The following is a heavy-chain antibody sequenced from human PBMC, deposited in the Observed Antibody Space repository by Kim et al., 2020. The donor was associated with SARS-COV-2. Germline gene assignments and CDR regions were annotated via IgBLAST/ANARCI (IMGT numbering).Heavy chain of an antibody. CDR3: ARNGWRSLTGYSRGWFLY. Sequence: GGSLRLSCAASGFTFSSYWMSWVRQAPGKGLEWVANIKQDGSEKYYVDSVKGRFTISRDNAKNSLYLQMNSLRAEDTAVYYCARNGWRSLTGYSRGWFLYWGQGTLVTVSS. V-gene: IGHV3-7*01. J-gene: IGHJ4*02. CDR2: IKQDGSEK. CDR1: GFTFSSYW. D-gene: IGHD6-19*01.